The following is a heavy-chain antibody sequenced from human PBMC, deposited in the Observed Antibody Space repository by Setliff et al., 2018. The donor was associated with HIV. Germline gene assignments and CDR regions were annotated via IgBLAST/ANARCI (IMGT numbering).Heavy chain of an antibody. V-gene: IGHV1-69*13. CDR1: GGTFNSYG. CDR2: IIPLFATS. Sequence: SVKVSCKASGGTFNSYGISWVGQAPGQGLEWMGGIIPLFATSNSAQKFQGRVTIIADESTSTAYMELSGLRSEDTAVYFCARVDPCRGGDCYENHYYYFMDVWGRGTTVTVSS. J-gene: IGHJ6*03. CDR3: ARVDPCRGGDCYENHYYYFMDV. D-gene: IGHD2-21*02.